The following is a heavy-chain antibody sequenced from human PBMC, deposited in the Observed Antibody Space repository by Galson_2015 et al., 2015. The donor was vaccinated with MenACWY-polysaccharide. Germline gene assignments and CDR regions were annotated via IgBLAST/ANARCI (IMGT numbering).Heavy chain of an antibody. CDR2: IYHSGST. D-gene: IGHD6-19*01. CDR3: ARVLYNSGWARIFDY. J-gene: IGHJ4*02. V-gene: IGHV4-4*02. CDR1: GGSISSSNW. Sequence: SETLSLTCAVSGGSISSSNWWSWVRQPPGKGLEWIGEIYHSGSTNYNPSLKSRFTISVDKSKNQFSLKLSSVTAADTALYYCARVLYNSGWARIFDYWGQGILVTVSS.